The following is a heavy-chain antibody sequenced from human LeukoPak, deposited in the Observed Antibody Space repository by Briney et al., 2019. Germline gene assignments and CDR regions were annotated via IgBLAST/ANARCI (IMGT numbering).Heavy chain of an antibody. CDR3: ARGRTPVGYSYAFNWFDP. J-gene: IGHJ5*02. CDR1: GFTFRSYA. V-gene: IGHV4-34*01. D-gene: IGHD5-18*01. CDR2: INHSGST. Sequence: PGGSLRLSCAASGFTFRSYAMTWVRQPPGKGLEWIGEINHSGSTNYNPSLKSRVTISVDTSKNQFSLKLSSVTAADTAVYYCARGRTPVGYSYAFNWFDPWGQGTLVTVSS.